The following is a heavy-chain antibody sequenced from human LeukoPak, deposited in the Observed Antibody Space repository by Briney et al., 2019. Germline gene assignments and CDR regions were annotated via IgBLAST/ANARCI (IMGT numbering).Heavy chain of an antibody. CDR3: ARVYHSYGVDY. Sequence: GGSLRLSCAASGFTFSSYSMNWVRQAPGKGLEWVSSISSSSSYIYYADSVKGRFTISIDNAKNSLYLQMNSLRAEDTAVYYCARVYHSYGVDYWGQGTLVTVSS. J-gene: IGHJ4*02. D-gene: IGHD5-18*01. CDR2: ISSSSSYI. V-gene: IGHV3-21*01. CDR1: GFTFSSYS.